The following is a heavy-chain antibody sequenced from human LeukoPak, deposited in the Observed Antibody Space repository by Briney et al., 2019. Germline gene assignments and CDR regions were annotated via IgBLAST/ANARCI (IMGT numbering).Heavy chain of an antibody. CDR3: ARSLYSYGPYNWFDP. D-gene: IGHD5-18*01. J-gene: IGHJ5*02. CDR1: GGSISGSSYF. V-gene: IGHV4-39*07. CDR2: IYYSVST. Sequence: SETLSLTCTVSGGSISGSSYFWGWIRQPPGKGLEWIGSIYYSVSTYYNPSLKSRVTISVDTSKNQFSLKLSSVTAADTAVYYCARSLYSYGPYNWFDPWGQGTLVTVSS.